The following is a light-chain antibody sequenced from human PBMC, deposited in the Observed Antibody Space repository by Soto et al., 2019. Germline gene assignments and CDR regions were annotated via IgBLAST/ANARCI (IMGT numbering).Light chain of an antibody. CDR1: QTISSW. Sequence: DIPMTHALSSLSASIRGRLTITSPASQTISSWMAWYQQKPGKAPKLLVYDASTLQSGVATRFSGSGSGTEFTLIISGLQPEDPATYYCQQYTNTNNPYPLGQGS. J-gene: IGKJ2*01. CDR2: DAS. CDR3: QQYTNTNNPYP. V-gene: IGKV1-5*01.